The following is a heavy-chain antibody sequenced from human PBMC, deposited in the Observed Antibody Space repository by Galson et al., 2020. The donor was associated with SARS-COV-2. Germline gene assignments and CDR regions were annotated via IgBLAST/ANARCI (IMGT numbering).Heavy chain of an antibody. V-gene: IGHV2-70*11. CDR2: IDWDDDK. CDR1: GFSLSTSGMC. Sequence: PTLVKPTQTLTLTCTFSGFSLSTSGMCVSWIRQPPGKALEWLARIDWDDDKYYSTSLKTRLTISKDTSKNQVVLTMTNMDPVDTATYYFARIHYDSSGYYFDYWGQGTLVTVSS. D-gene: IGHD3-22*01. CDR3: ARIHYDSSGYYFDY. J-gene: IGHJ4*02.